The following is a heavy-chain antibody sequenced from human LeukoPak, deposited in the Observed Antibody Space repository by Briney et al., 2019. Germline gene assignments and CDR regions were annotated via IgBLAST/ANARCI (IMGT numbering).Heavy chain of an antibody. J-gene: IGHJ4*02. Sequence: GESLQISCKASGYSFTTYWIGWVRQMPGKGLEWMGIIYPGDSDTRYSPSFQGQVTISADKSINTAYLQWSSLKASDTAIYDCARLGSGWYDPMNYWGQGTLVTVSS. CDR1: GYSFTTYW. V-gene: IGHV5-51*01. D-gene: IGHD6-19*01. CDR3: ARLGSGWYDPMNY. CDR2: IYPGDSDT.